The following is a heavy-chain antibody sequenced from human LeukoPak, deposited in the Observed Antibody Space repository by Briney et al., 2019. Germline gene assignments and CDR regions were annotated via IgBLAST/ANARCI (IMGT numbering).Heavy chain of an antibody. V-gene: IGHV3-66*01. CDR2: IYSGGGT. D-gene: IGHD4-17*01. CDR3: ARSDYGDSVGPYYFGD. CDR1: GFSVNNHY. Sequence: PWGSLRLSCAVSGFSVNNHYISWVRQAPGKGLEWVSVIYSGGGTYYADSVKGRFTISRDNSKNTLYLQMNSLRAEDTAVYYCARSDYGDSVGPYYFGDWGQGTLVTVSS. J-gene: IGHJ4*02.